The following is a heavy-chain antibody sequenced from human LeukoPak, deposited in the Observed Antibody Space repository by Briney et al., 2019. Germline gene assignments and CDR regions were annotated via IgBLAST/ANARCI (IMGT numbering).Heavy chain of an antibody. Sequence: ASVKVSCKASGGTFSTYPISWVRQAPGQGLEWMGGIIPIFGTSNYAQKFQDRVTINTDESTSTAYMELSSLRSEDTALYYCATAYCGGDCYATNFDYWGQGALVTVSS. D-gene: IGHD2-21*02. V-gene: IGHV1-69*05. CDR1: GGTFSTYP. J-gene: IGHJ4*02. CDR2: IIPIFGTS. CDR3: ATAYCGGDCYATNFDY.